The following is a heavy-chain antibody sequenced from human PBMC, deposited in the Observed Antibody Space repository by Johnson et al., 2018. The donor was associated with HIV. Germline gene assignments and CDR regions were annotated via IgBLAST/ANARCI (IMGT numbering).Heavy chain of an antibody. CDR3: ARGLNCTNGVCYTWAFDI. V-gene: IGHV3-30*02. J-gene: IGHJ3*02. CDR1: GFAFSSYG. D-gene: IGHD2-8*01. Sequence: QVQLVESGGGVVQPGGSLRLSCVSSGFAFSSYGMHWVRQAPGKGLEWVAFIRDDGSNKYYADSVKGRFTISRDNSKNSLYLQMNSLRAEDTAVYYCARGLNCTNGVCYTWAFDIWGQGTMVTVSS. CDR2: IRDDGSNK.